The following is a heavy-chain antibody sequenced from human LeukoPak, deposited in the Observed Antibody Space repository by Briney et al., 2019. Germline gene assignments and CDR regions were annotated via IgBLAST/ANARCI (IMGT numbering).Heavy chain of an antibody. Sequence: GASVKVSCKASGYTFTGYYMHWVRQAPGQGLEWMGRINPNSGGTNYAQKFQGRVTMTRDTSISTAYMELSRLRSDDTAVYYCARDQSGYSGYDTGGAFDIWGQGTMVTVSS. CDR2: INPNSGGT. J-gene: IGHJ3*02. CDR3: ARDQSGYSGYDTGGAFDI. CDR1: GYTFTGYY. D-gene: IGHD5-12*01. V-gene: IGHV1-2*06.